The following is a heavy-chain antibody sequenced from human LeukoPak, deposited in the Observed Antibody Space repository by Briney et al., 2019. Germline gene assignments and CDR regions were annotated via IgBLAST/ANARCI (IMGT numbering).Heavy chain of an antibody. CDR1: GITFSSYA. CDR2: ISPSGDRT. Sequence: GGSLRLSCAASGITFSSYAMSWVRQAPGKGLEWVSFISPSGDRTSNADSVEGRFTISRDNTSNTLYLQMNSLRDEDTGVYYCAIMHGYYDGSGFWVQWGQGTLVTVSS. J-gene: IGHJ4*02. D-gene: IGHD3-22*01. CDR3: AIMHGYYDGSGFWVQ. V-gene: IGHV3-23*01.